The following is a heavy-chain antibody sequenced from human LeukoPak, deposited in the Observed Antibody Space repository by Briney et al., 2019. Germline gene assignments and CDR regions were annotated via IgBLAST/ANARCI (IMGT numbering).Heavy chain of an antibody. J-gene: IGHJ4*02. CDR2: IIPILGIA. CDR3: ASYIVVVPAAII. CDR1: GGTFSSYT. V-gene: IGHV1-69*02. D-gene: IGHD2-2*02. Sequence: SVKVSCKASGGTFSSYTISWVRQAPGQGLEWMGRIIPILGIANYAQKFQGRVTITADKSTSTAYMELSSLRSEDTAVYYCASYIVVVPAAIIWGQGTLVTDSS.